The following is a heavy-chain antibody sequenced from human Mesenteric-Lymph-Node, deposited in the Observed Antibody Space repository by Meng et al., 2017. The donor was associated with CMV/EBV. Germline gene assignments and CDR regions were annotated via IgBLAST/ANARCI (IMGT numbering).Heavy chain of an antibody. CDR3: ARRGNIPDY. CDR2: ISSNGKTI. D-gene: IGHD2/OR15-2a*01. CDR1: GFTFINYE. Sequence: SLKISCAASGFTFINYEMNWVRQVPGKGLEWLSYISSNGKTIYHADSVRGRFTISRDNAKNSLYLEMNNLRAEDTAIYYCARRGNIPDYWGQGTLVTVSS. J-gene: IGHJ4*02. V-gene: IGHV3-48*03.